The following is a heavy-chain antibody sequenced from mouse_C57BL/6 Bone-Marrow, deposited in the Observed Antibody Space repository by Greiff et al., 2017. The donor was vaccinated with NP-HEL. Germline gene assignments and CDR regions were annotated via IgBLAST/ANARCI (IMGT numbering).Heavy chain of an antibody. D-gene: IGHD1-1*01. CDR1: GFSLTSYG. CDR3: AKSLFITTVRGPYYYAMDY. Sequence: VKLVESGPGLVQPSQSLSITCTVSGFSLTSYGVHWVRQSPGKGLEWLGVIWRGGSTDYNAAFMSRLSITKDNSKSQVFFKMNSLQADDTAIYYCAKSLFITTVRGPYYYAMDYWGQGTSVTVSS. J-gene: IGHJ4*01. CDR2: IWRGGST. V-gene: IGHV2-5*01.